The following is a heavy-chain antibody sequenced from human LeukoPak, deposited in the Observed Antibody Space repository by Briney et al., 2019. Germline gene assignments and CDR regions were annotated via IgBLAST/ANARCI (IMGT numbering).Heavy chain of an antibody. V-gene: IGHV3-23*01. CDR3: AKERDDDNPDFRH. CDR1: GFTFSSYA. Sequence: GGSLRLSCAASGFTFSSYAMGWVRQAPGKGLEWVSTISGSGGSTFYADSVKGRFTMSRDNSKNTLYLQMNSLRVVDTAVYYCAKERDDDNPDFRHWGQGTLVTVSS. J-gene: IGHJ1*01. D-gene: IGHD5-24*01. CDR2: ISGSGGST.